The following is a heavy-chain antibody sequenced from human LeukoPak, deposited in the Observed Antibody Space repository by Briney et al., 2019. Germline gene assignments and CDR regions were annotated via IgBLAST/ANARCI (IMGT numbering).Heavy chain of an antibody. CDR1: GFTFSSYE. CDR3: ARDPSVYPDY. CDR2: ISSSGSTI. D-gene: IGHD3-22*01. J-gene: IGHJ4*02. V-gene: IGHV3-48*03. Sequence: GGSLRLSCAASGFTFSSYEMNWVRQAPGKGLGWVSYISSSGSTIYYADSVKGRFTISRDNAKNSLYLQMNSLRAEDTAVYYCARDPSVYPDYWGQGTLVTVSS.